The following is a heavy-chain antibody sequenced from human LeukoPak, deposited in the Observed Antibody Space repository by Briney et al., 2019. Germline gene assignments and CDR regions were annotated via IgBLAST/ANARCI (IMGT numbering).Heavy chain of an antibody. CDR3: ARQWDYYDSSGYQMAAFDY. D-gene: IGHD3-22*01. J-gene: IGHJ4*02. CDR2: IIPILGIA. V-gene: IGHV1-69*04. Sequence: GASVKVSCKASGYTFTSYGISWVRQSPGQGLEWMGRIIPILGIANYAQKFQGRVTITADKSTSTAYMELSSLRSEDTAVYYCARQWDYYDSSGYQMAAFDYWGQGNLVTVSS. CDR1: GYTFTSYG.